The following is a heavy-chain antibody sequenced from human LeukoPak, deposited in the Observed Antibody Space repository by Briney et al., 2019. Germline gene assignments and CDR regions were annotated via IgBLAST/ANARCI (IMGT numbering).Heavy chain of an antibody. J-gene: IGHJ3*02. V-gene: IGHV1-24*01. CDR3: ATERTGTTGATYDAFDI. CDR1: GYTLTELS. CDR2: FDPEDGET. D-gene: IGHD1-1*01. Sequence: ASVKVSCKVSGYTLTELSMHWVRQAPGKGLEWMGGFDPEDGETIYAQKLQGRVTMTEDTSTDTAYMELSSLRSEDTAVYYCATERTGTTGATYDAFDIWGQGTMVTVSS.